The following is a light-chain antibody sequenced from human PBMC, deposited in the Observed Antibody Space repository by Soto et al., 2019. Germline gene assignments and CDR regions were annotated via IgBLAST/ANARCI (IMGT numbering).Light chain of an antibody. Sequence: QSVLTQPASVSGSPGQSITISCTGTSSDVGGYNYVSWYQQHPGKAPKFMIYDVSNRPSGVSNRFSGSKSGNTASLTISGLQAEDEADDYCWSDTTSNNRQIVLGTGTKVTVL. CDR2: DVS. J-gene: IGLJ1*01. CDR1: SSDVGGYNY. CDR3: WSDTTSNNRQIV. V-gene: IGLV2-14*01.